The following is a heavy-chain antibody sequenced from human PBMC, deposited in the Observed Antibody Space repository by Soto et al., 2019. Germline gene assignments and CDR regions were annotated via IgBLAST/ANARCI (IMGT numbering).Heavy chain of an antibody. V-gene: IGHV1-18*04. D-gene: IGHD3-3*01. J-gene: IGHJ4*02. Sequence: SVKVSCKASCYTFTSYGISLLRQAPGQWLELMGWISAYNGNTNYAQKLQGRVTMTTDTSTSTAYMELRSLRSDDTAVYYCARPAGNFDFWSGYTNLNFDYWGQGTLVTVSS. CDR1: CYTFTSYG. CDR2: ISAYNGNT. CDR3: ARPAGNFDFWSGYTNLNFDY.